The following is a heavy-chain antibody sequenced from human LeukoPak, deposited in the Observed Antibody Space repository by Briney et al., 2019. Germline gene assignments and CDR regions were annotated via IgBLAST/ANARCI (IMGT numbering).Heavy chain of an antibody. CDR3: ARDNSLGDSAWWFDP. V-gene: IGHV1-46*01. Sequence: GASVKVSCKASGYTFTSYYMHWVRQAPGQGLEWMGIITTSGGSTSYAQKFQGRVTMTRDMSTSTVYMELSSLRSEDTAVYYCARDNSLGDSAWWFDPWGQGTLVTVSS. J-gene: IGHJ5*02. CDR2: ITTSGGST. CDR1: GYTFTSYY. D-gene: IGHD5-12*01.